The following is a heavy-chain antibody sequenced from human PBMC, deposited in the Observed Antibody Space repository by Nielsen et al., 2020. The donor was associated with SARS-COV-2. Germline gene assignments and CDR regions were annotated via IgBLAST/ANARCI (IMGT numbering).Heavy chain of an antibody. V-gene: IGHV3-21*01. J-gene: IGHJ6*02. CDR1: EFTLSSYS. CDR2: ISSGSSFI. Sequence: GALRLSCAASEFTLSSYSMNWVRQAPGKGLQWVSSISSGSSFIYYADSVKGRFIISRDNAKNSLYLQMNSLRAEDTAVYYCARGRNSYDYEHHYYYGMDVWGQGTTVTVSS. D-gene: IGHD3-16*01. CDR3: ARGRNSYDYEHHYYYGMDV.